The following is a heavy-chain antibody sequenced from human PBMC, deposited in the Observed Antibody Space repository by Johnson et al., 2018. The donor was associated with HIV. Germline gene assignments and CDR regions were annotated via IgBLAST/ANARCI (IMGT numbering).Heavy chain of an antibody. J-gene: IGHJ3*02. CDR3: AREDGATGYHDAFDI. V-gene: IGHV3-30*04. D-gene: IGHD2-15*01. CDR1: GFTFSSYA. Sequence: QVQLVESGGGVVQPGRSLRLSCAASGFTFSSYAMHWVRQAPGKGLEWVAVIAYDGSNKYYADSVKGRFTISRDNAKNSLYLQMNSLRAEDTAVYYCAREDGATGYHDAFDIWGQGTMVTVSS. CDR2: IAYDGSNK.